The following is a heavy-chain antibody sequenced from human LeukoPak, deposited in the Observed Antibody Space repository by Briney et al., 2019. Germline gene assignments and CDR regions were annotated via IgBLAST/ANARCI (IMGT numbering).Heavy chain of an antibody. CDR1: GGTFSSYA. CDR2: IIPIFGTA. CDR3: ARDSSGYHLSLGG. V-gene: IGHV1-69*05. J-gene: IGHJ4*02. Sequence: SVKVSCKASGGTFSSYAISWVRQAPGQGLEWMGGIIPIFGTANYAQKFQGRVTIPTDESTSTAYMELSSLRSEDTAVYYCARDSSGYHLSLGGWGQGTLVTVSS. D-gene: IGHD3-22*01.